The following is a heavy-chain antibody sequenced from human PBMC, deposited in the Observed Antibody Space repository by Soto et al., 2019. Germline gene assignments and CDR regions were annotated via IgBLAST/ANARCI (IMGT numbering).Heavy chain of an antibody. V-gene: IGHV1-18*01. D-gene: IGHD2-8*01. J-gene: IGHJ6*03. Sequence: ASVKVSCKASGYTFTSYGISWVRQAPGQGLEWMGWISAYNGNTNYAQKFQGRVTITRDTSASTAYMELSSLRSEDTAVYYCARERLGYCTNGVCYNYYYYMDVWGKGTTVTVSS. CDR1: GYTFTSYG. CDR3: ARERLGYCTNGVCYNYYYYMDV. CDR2: ISAYNGNT.